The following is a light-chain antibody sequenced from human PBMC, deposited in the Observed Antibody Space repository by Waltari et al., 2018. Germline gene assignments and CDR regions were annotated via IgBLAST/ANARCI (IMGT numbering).Light chain of an antibody. J-gene: IGKJ2*01. V-gene: IGKV3-15*01. CDR3: QQYNNWPPEDT. CDR1: QSVSSN. Sequence: EIVMTQSPATLSVSPGEGATLSCRASQSVSSNLAWYQHKPGQAPRLLIYGASTRPTAIPARFSGSGSGTEFTLTISSLQSEDFAFYYCQQYNNWPPEDTFGQGTKLEIK. CDR2: GAS.